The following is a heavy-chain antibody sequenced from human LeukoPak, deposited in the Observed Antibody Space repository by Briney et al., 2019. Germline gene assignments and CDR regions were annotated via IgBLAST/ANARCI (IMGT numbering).Heavy chain of an antibody. Sequence: KTSETLSLTCTVSGYSISSGYYWGWIRRPPGKGLEWIGNFYHSGGPYYTPSLKSRVTISVDKSRNQFSLILSSVTAADTAVFYCARGGGFLESLYADAFDIWGQGTMVTVSA. CDR1: GYSISSGYY. CDR3: ARGGGFLESLYADAFDI. V-gene: IGHV4-38-2*02. D-gene: IGHD3-3*01. CDR2: FYHSGGP. J-gene: IGHJ3*02.